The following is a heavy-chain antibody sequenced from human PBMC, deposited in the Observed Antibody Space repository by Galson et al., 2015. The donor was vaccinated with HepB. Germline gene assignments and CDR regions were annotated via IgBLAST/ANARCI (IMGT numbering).Heavy chain of an antibody. J-gene: IGHJ3*02. CDR1: GVTFNYYA. CDR2: VSYDGANE. V-gene: IGHV3-30*01. Sequence: SLRLSCAASGVTFNYYAMHWVRQGPGKGLHWVALVSYDGANEYYADSVKGRFAISRDNSKNTVYLEMNNLRPDDTAVYYCARGEGSFDIWGQGTLVTVSS. D-gene: IGHD1-26*01. CDR3: ARGEGSFDI.